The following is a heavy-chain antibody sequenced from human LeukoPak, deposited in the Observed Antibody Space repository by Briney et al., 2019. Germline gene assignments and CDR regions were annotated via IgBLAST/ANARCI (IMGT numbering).Heavy chain of an antibody. J-gene: IGHJ4*02. CDR1: GYAFSKYG. V-gene: IGHV1-18*01. D-gene: IGHD2-21*02. CDR3: ARDWGGVEVTGTQFDY. CDR2: ISGYNGNT. Sequence: ASVKVSCKASGYAFSKYGNSWVRQAPGQGLEWMGWISGYNGNTIYAQKLQGRVTMTTDTSTSIAYLELRSLTPDDTAIYYCARDWGGVEVTGTQFDYWGQGTLVTVSS.